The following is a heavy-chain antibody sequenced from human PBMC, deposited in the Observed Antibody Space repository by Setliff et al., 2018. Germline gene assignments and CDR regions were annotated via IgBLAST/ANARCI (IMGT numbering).Heavy chain of an antibody. CDR1: GGSISSYY. CDR2: IYGSGST. CDR3: ARDHAPVPTARQVYYSLDV. Sequence: SETLSLTCTVSGGSISSYYWSWIRQPPGKGLEWIGYIYGSGSTYYNPSLKSRVTISVDTSKNQFSLRLSSVTAADTAVYYCARDHAPVPTARQVYYSLDVWGKGTTVTVSS. V-gene: IGHV4-59*08. D-gene: IGHD2-2*01. J-gene: IGHJ6*03.